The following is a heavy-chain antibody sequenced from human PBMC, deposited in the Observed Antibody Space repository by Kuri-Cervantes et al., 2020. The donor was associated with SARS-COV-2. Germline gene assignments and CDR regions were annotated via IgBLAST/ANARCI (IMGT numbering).Heavy chain of an antibody. CDR3: ARVPRRQLWFSYYYFDY. J-gene: IGHJ4*02. Sequence: SETLSLTCAVSGYSISSGSYWGWIRQSPGKGLEWIGHIYHRGRTYSNPSLKSRVTISVDTSKNQFSLKLSSVTAADTAVYYCARVPRRQLWFSYYYFDYWGQGTLVAVSS. V-gene: IGHV4-38-2*01. CDR1: GYSISSGSY. CDR2: IYHRGRT. D-gene: IGHD5-18*01.